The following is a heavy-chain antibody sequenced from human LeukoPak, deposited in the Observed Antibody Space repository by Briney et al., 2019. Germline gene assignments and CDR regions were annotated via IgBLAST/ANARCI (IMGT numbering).Heavy chain of an antibody. D-gene: IGHD1-26*01. CDR2: INHSGST. Sequence: KASETLSLTCTVSGGSISSSSYYWGWIRQPPGKGLEWIGEINHSGSTNYNPSLKSRVTISVDTSKNQFSLKLSSVTAADTAVYYCARGRWYSGSYYSPHYNWFDPWGQGTLVTVSS. J-gene: IGHJ5*02. V-gene: IGHV4-39*07. CDR1: GGSISSSSYY. CDR3: ARGRWYSGSYYSPHYNWFDP.